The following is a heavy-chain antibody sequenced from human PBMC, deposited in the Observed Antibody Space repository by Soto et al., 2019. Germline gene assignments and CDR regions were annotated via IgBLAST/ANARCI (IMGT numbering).Heavy chain of an antibody. D-gene: IGHD6-13*01. CDR2: ISSNSAYI. CDR3: TRDVSRDSSARGWFDP. CDR1: GFTFSSYT. Sequence: AVGSLRLSCAASGFTFSSYTMNWVRQAPGKGLEWVSTISSNSAYIYYTDALRGRFTISRDNAKNSLHLQMNSLRAEDTAVYYCTRDVSRDSSARGWFDPWGPGTLVTVSS. V-gene: IGHV3-21*01. J-gene: IGHJ5*02.